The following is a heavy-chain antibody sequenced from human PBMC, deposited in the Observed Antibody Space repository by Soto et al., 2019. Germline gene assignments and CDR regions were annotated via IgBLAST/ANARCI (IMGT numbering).Heavy chain of an antibody. CDR1: GFTFDDFA. Sequence: GGSLRLSCAASGFTFDDFAMHWVRQVPGKGLEWVSGINWNTVNIAYADSVKGRFTISRDNGKNSLYLQMNSLKTEDTALYYCARGSHSDYGDYGYFEFWGQGALVTVSS. CDR2: INWNTVNI. V-gene: IGHV3-9*01. J-gene: IGHJ4*02. D-gene: IGHD4-17*01. CDR3: ARGSHSDYGDYGYFEF.